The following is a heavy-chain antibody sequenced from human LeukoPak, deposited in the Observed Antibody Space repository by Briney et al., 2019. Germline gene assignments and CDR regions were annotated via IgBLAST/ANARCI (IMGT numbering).Heavy chain of an antibody. CDR3: AKRDYDILTGYYPYFDY. D-gene: IGHD3-9*01. V-gene: IGHV3-21*04. CDR1: GFTFSSYS. J-gene: IGHJ4*02. Sequence: GGSLRLSCAASGFTFSSYSMNWVRQAPGKGLEWVSSISSSSSYIYYADSVKGRFTISRDNAKNSLYLQMNSLRAEDTAIYYCAKRDYDILTGYYPYFDYWGQGTLVTVSS. CDR2: ISSSSSYI.